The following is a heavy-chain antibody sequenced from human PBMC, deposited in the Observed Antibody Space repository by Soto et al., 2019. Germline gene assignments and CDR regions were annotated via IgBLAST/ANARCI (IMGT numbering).Heavy chain of an antibody. CDR2: LYTEGTT. V-gene: IGHV3-53*01. Sequence: PGGSLRLSCVASGLTVSHNYTAWVRQAPEMGLEWVSILYTEGTTYYADSVKGRFTISRDSSKNTLFLQMDSLRAEDTAVYYCLRPRPSGKNYGMDVWGQGTTVTVSS. CDR1: GLTVSHNY. CDR3: LRPRPSGKNYGMDV. J-gene: IGHJ6*02. D-gene: IGHD3-10*01.